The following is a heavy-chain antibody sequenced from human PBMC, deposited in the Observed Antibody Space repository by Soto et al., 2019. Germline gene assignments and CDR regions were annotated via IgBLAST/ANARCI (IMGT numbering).Heavy chain of an antibody. CDR2: ISSNGGST. V-gene: IGHV3-64*01. CDR1: GFTFSSYA. Sequence: GGSLRLSCAASGFTFSSYAMHWVRQAPGKGLEYVSAISSNGGSTYYANPVKGRFTISRDNSKNTLYLQMGSLRAEDMAVYYCARSFDIVVVPAASVPYAFDIWGQGTMVTVSS. D-gene: IGHD2-2*01. CDR3: ARSFDIVVVPAASVPYAFDI. J-gene: IGHJ3*02.